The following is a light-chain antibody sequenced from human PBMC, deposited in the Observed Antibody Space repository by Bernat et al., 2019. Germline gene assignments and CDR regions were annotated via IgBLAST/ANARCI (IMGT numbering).Light chain of an antibody. CDR1: QSVSSN. J-gene: IGKJ1*01. V-gene: IGKV3-15*01. CDR2: GAS. CDR3: QQYNDWVGT. Sequence: EIVMTQSPATLSVSPGERATLSCRASQSVSSNLAWYQQKPGQAPRLLIYGASTRATAIPARFSGSGSGTDFTLTISSLQSEDFAVYYCQQYNDWVGTFGQGTKVEIK.